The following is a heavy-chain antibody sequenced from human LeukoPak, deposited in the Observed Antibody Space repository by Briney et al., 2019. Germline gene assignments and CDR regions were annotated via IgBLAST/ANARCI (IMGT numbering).Heavy chain of an antibody. CDR2: IKQDGSEK. J-gene: IGHJ4*02. D-gene: IGHD3-22*01. V-gene: IGHV3-7*01. CDR3: ARSYYYDSSGYDY. CDR1: GFTFSSYE. Sequence: GGSLRLSCAASGFTFSSYEMNWVRQAPGKGLEWVANIKQDGSEKYYVDSVKGRFTISRDNAKNSLYLQMNSLRAEDTAVYYCARSYYYDSSGYDYWGQGTLVTVSS.